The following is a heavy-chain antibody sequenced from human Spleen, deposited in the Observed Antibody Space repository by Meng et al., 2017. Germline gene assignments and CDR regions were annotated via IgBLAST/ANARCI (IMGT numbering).Heavy chain of an antibody. J-gene: IGHJ4*02. D-gene: IGHD6-13*01. Sequence: SETLSLTCAVYGGSFSGYYWSWIRQPPGKGLEWIGETNHSGSTNYNPSLKSRVTISVDTSKNQFSLKLSSVAAADTAAYYCARGNSSSWAFRYYFDYWGQGTLVTVSS. CDR3: ARGNSSSWAFRYYFDY. CDR2: TNHSGST. V-gene: IGHV4-34*01. CDR1: GGSFSGYY.